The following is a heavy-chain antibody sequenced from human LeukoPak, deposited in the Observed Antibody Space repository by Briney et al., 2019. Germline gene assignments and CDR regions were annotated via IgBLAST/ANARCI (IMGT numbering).Heavy chain of an antibody. CDR3: ARDRSLDYYDSSGYSYYYYYGMDV. J-gene: IGHJ6*02. Sequence: ASVKVSCKASGYTFTSYYMHWVRQAPGQGLEWMGIINPSGGSTSYAQKFQGRVTMTRDTSTSTVYMELSSLRSGDTAVYYCARDRSLDYYDSSGYSYYYYYGMDVWGQGTTVTVSS. CDR2: INPSGGST. CDR1: GYTFTSYY. V-gene: IGHV1-46*01. D-gene: IGHD3-22*01.